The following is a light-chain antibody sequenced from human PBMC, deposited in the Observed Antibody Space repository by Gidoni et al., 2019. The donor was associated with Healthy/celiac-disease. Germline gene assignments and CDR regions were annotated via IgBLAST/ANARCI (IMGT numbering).Light chain of an antibody. J-gene: IGLJ2*01. CDR3: QAWDSSTVV. CDR1: KLGDKY. CDR2: QDS. V-gene: IGLV3-1*01. Sequence: SYELTQPPSVSVSPGQTASIPCPGDKLGDKYACWYQQTPGQSPVLVSYQDSKRPSGIPERFSGSNSGNTATLTISGTQAMDEADYYCQAWDSSTVVFGGGTKLTVL.